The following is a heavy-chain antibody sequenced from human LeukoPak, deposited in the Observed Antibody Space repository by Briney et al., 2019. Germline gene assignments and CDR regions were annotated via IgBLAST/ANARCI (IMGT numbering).Heavy chain of an antibody. CDR3: ARDSRSRWEDYYYYYPMDV. J-gene: IGHJ6*02. V-gene: IGHV3-33*01. CDR1: GFMFSDYG. CDR2: IWVDGSNE. D-gene: IGHD1-26*01. Sequence: GGSLRLSCAASGFMFSDYGMQWVRHVPGKGLEWVAVIWVDGSNEYYADSVKGRFTISRDNSKNTLYLHMNTLRPEDTAVYFCARDSRSRWEDYYYYYPMDVWGQGTSVTVSS.